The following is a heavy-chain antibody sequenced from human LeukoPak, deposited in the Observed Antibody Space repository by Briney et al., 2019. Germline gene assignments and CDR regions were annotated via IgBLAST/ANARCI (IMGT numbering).Heavy chain of an antibody. Sequence: GGSLRLSCAISGFTFSGCELTWVRQAPGKGLEWISYISRSGNTIYYADSVKGRFTISRDNAKNSLYLQMNSLRAEDTAVYYCASYYYDSSGYWVHAFDIWGQGTMVTVSS. CDR1: GFTFSGCE. CDR2: ISRSGNTI. D-gene: IGHD3-22*01. CDR3: ASYYYDSSGYWVHAFDI. J-gene: IGHJ3*02. V-gene: IGHV3-48*03.